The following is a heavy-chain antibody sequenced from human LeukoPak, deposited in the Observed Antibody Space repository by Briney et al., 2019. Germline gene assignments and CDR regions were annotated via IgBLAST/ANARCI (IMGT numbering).Heavy chain of an antibody. CDR1: GGSISSGGYY. J-gene: IGHJ6*02. CDR2: IYYSGST. CDR3: ASVYLHGMDV. Sequence: SGTLSLTWTVSGGSISSGGYYWSWIRQHPGKGLEWIGYIYYSGSTYYNPSLKSRVTISVDTSKNQFSLKLSSVTAADTAVYYCASVYLHGMDVWGQGTTVTVSS. D-gene: IGHD1-14*01. V-gene: IGHV4-31*02.